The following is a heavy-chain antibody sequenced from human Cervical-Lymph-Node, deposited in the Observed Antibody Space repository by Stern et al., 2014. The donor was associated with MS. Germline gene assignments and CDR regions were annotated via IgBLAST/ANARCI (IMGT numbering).Heavy chain of an antibody. J-gene: IGHJ5*02. CDR1: GYTFIDYY. V-gene: IGHV1-2*06. CDR3: ARESSLAGAP. D-gene: IGHD6-19*01. CDR2: INPTSGGQ. Sequence: VQLVESGAEVKKPGASVKVSCKASGYTFIDYYMDWVRQAPGQGLEWMGRINPTSGGQKYAQKFQGRVTMTRDTSISTAYLELTRLTSDDTAVYYCARESSLAGAPWGQGTLVTVSS.